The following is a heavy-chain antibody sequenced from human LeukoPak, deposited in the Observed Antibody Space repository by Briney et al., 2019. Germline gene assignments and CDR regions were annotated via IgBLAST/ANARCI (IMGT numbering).Heavy chain of an antibody. CDR1: GYTFTGYY. CDR2: INPNSGGT. Sequence: GASVKVSCKASGYTFTGYYMHWVRQAPGQGLEWMGWINPNSGGTNYAQKFQGRVTMTRDTSISTAYMELSRLRSDDTAVYYCARDLFDYHDSSGYLNYWGQGTLVTVSS. V-gene: IGHV1-2*02. J-gene: IGHJ4*02. CDR3: ARDLFDYHDSSGYLNY. D-gene: IGHD3-22*01.